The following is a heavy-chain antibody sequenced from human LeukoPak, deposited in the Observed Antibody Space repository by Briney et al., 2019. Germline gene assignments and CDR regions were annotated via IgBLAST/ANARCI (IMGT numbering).Heavy chain of an antibody. D-gene: IGHD5-24*01. CDR2: ISSSSSTI. J-gene: IGHJ4*02. CDR1: GFTFSSYS. Sequence: GGSLRLSCAASGFTFSSYSMNWVRQAPGKGLEWVSYISSSSSTIYYADSVKGRFTISRDNAKNSLYLQMNSLRAEDTAVYYCARGDGYNYGLFDYWGQGTLVTVSS. V-gene: IGHV3-48*01. CDR3: ARGDGYNYGLFDY.